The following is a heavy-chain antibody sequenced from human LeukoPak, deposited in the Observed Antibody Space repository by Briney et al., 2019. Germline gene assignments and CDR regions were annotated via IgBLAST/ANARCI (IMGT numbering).Heavy chain of an antibody. V-gene: IGHV4-59*01. J-gene: IGHJ4*02. Sequence: SETLSLTCTVSGGSISSYYWSWIRQPPGKGLEWIGYIYYSGSTNYNPSLKSRVTISVDTSKNQFSLKLSSVSAADTAVYYCASIPGYWGQGTLVTVSS. D-gene: IGHD2-2*02. CDR1: GGSISSYY. CDR2: IYYSGST. CDR3: ASIPGY.